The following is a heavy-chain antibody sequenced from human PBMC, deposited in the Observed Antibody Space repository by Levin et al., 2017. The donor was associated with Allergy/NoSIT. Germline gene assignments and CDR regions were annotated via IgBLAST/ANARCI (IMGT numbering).Heavy chain of an antibody. Sequence: PGGSLRLSCTVSGDSVSNYYWAWIRQSPGKGLEWIGYMYYSATTYQNPSLKSRVTMSIDTSKNQFSLKLSSVTAADTAVYFCARDRSGWYDTFDIWGQGTMVTVSS. CDR1: GDSVSNYY. CDR3: ARDRSGWYDTFDI. CDR2: MYYSATT. D-gene: IGHD6-19*01. V-gene: IGHV4-59*02. J-gene: IGHJ3*02.